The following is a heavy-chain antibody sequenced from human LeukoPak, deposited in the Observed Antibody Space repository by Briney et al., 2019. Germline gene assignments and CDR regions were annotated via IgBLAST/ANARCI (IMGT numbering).Heavy chain of an antibody. CDR2: IYPGDSDT. V-gene: IGHV5-51*01. Sequence: GESLKISCKGSGYSFTSYWIGWVRQMPGKGLEWMGIIYPGDSDTRYSPSFQGQVTISADKSISTAYLQWSSLKASDTAMYYCARSGHYGSGSYLYDAFDIWGQGTMVTVSS. CDR3: ARSGHYGSGSYLYDAFDI. D-gene: IGHD3-10*01. J-gene: IGHJ3*02. CDR1: GYSFTSYW.